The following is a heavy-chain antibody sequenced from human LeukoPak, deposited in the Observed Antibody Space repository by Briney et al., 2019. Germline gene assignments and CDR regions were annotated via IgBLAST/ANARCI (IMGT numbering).Heavy chain of an antibody. V-gene: IGHV4-34*01. Sequence: PSETLSLTCAVYGGSFSGYHWSWIRQPPGKGLEWIGEINHSGSTNYNPSLKSRVTISVDTSKNQFSLKLSSVTAADTAVYYCARGKQQLSFYYYYYYMDVWGKGTTVTVSS. D-gene: IGHD6-13*01. CDR3: ARGKQQLSFYYYYYYMDV. J-gene: IGHJ6*03. CDR1: GGSFSGYH. CDR2: INHSGST.